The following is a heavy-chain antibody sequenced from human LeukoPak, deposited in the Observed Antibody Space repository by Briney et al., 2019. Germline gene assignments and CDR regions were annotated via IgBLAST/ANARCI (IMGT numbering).Heavy chain of an antibody. J-gene: IGHJ3*02. CDR2: ISAYNGNT. CDR1: GYTSTSYG. D-gene: IGHD4-17*01. Sequence: ASVKVSCKASGYTSTSYGISWVRQAPGQGLEWMGWISAYNGNTNYAQKLQGRVTMPTDTSTSTAYMELRSLRSDGTAVYYCARVYGDYGDAFDIWGQGTMVTVSS. CDR3: ARVYGDYGDAFDI. V-gene: IGHV1-18*01.